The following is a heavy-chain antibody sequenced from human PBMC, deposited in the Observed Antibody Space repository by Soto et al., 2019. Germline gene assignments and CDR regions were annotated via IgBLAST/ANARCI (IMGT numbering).Heavy chain of an antibody. Sequence: QVQLVQSGAEVKKPGASVKVSCKASGYTFTSYGISWVRQSPGQGLEWMGWISAYNGNTNYAQKLQGRVTMTTDTSTSTAYMELRSLRSDDTAVYYCARGGSIFGVVISLYYYGMDVWGQGTTVTVSS. V-gene: IGHV1-18*04. CDR1: GYTFTSYG. CDR2: ISAYNGNT. D-gene: IGHD3-3*01. J-gene: IGHJ6*02. CDR3: ARGGSIFGVVISLYYYGMDV.